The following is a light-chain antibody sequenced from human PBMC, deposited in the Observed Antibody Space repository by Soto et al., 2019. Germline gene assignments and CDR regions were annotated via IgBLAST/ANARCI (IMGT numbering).Light chain of an antibody. Sequence: EIVMTQSPATLSVSPGERVTLSCRASQSVSSSLARYQQKPGQAPRLLNYGASTKATGVPARFSGSGSGTEFTITISSLQSEDFAVYYCQQAHNWPPFTCGPGTKVDIK. CDR2: GAS. CDR3: QQAHNWPPFT. J-gene: IGKJ3*01. CDR1: QSVSSS. V-gene: IGKV3-15*01.